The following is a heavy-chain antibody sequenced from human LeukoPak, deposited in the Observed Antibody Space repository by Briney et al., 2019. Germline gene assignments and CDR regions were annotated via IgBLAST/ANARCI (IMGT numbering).Heavy chain of an antibody. V-gene: IGHV4-39*07. CDR1: GGSTSSSSYC. CDR2: IYYSGST. D-gene: IGHD3-10*01. CDR3: ARDGAHYYGSGNAYGMDV. J-gene: IGHJ6*02. Sequence: NPSETLSLTCTVSGGSTSSSSYCWGWIRQPPGKGLEWIGCIYYSGSTYYNPSLKSRVTISVDPSKNQFSMKLSSVTAADTAVYYCARDGAHYYGSGNAYGMDVWGQGTTVTVSS.